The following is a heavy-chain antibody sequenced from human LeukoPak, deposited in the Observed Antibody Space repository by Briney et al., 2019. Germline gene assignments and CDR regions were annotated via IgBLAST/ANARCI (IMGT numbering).Heavy chain of an antibody. CDR2: IIPIFGTA. CDR3: AKDRTKGYCLDY. CDR1: GGTFSSYA. D-gene: IGHD2-15*01. V-gene: IGHV1-69*05. Sequence: ASVKVSCKASGGTFSSYAISWVRQAPGQGLEWMGGIIPIFGTANYAQKFQGRVTITTDESTSTAYMELSSLRSEDTAVYYCAKDRTKGYCLDYWGQGTLVTVSS. J-gene: IGHJ4*02.